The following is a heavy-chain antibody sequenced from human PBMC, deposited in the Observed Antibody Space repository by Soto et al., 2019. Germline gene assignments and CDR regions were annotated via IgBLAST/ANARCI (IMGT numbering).Heavy chain of an antibody. CDR1: GFTFSSYA. D-gene: IGHD4-17*01. CDR2: ISGSGGGT. V-gene: IGHV3-23*01. Sequence: GSLRLSCAASGFTFSSYAMSWVRQAPGKGLEWVSGISGSGGGTHYTDSVKGRFTISRDSPKNTLYLHMDSLRAEDTAVYYCAKKYAVTTASSFDYWGQGTLVTVSS. CDR3: AKKYAVTTASSFDY. J-gene: IGHJ4*02.